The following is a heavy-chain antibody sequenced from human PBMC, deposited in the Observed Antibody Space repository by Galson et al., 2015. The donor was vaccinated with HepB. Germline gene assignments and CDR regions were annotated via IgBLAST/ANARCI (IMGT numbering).Heavy chain of an antibody. J-gene: IGHJ4*02. Sequence: QSGAEVKKPGESLKISCKGSGYSFASYWIAWVRQMPGRGLEWMGIIYPGDSDTRYSPSFQGQVTISADKSISTAYLQWGSLKASDTAMFYCARQDGDQEYYFDYWGQGTLVTVSS. CDR2: IYPGDSDT. CDR3: ARQDGDQEYYFDY. D-gene: IGHD4-17*01. CDR1: GYSFASYW. V-gene: IGHV5-51*01.